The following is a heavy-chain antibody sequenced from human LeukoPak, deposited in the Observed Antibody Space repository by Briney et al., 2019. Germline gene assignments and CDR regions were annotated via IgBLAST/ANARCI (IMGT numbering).Heavy chain of an antibody. CDR2: IIPIFGTA. V-gene: IGHV1-69*05. D-gene: IGHD3-22*01. J-gene: IGHJ4*02. CDR1: GGTFSSYA. Sequence: SVKVSCKASGGTFSSYAISWVRQAPGQGLEWMGGIIPIFGTANYAQKFQGRVTITTDESTSTAYMELSSLTSEDTAVYYCARSDSSGYFGRYWGQGTLVTVSS. CDR3: ARSDSSGYFGRY.